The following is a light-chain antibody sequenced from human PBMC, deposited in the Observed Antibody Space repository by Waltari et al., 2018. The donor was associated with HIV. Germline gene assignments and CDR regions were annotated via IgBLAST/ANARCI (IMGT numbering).Light chain of an antibody. J-gene: IGKJ3*01. CDR1: QSLLHSNEYNY. V-gene: IGKV2-28*01. Sequence: VMTQFRLSVPVNLGEPASASCMPYQSLLHSNEYNYLNWFLQKPGQSPRLLIYLGSNRASGVPDRFSGGGSGTNFTLKIRRVEADDVGVYYCMQGLQTPFTLGPGTKVDI. CDR2: LGS. CDR3: MQGLQTPFT.